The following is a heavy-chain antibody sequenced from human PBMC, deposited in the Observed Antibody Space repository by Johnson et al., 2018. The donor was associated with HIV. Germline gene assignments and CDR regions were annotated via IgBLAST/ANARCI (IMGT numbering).Heavy chain of an antibody. CDR3: AKVPWGYSGYDTAFDI. CDR2: IRYDGSNK. CDR1: GLNFSDSS. Sequence: QMLLVESGGGVVQPETSMRLSCAAFGLNFSDSSMHCVRQAPGKGLEWVAFIRYDGSNKYYADSVKGRFTISRDNSKNTLYLQMNSLRAEDTAVYYCAKVPWGYSGYDTAFDIWGQGTMVTVSS. D-gene: IGHD5-12*01. V-gene: IGHV3-30*02. J-gene: IGHJ3*02.